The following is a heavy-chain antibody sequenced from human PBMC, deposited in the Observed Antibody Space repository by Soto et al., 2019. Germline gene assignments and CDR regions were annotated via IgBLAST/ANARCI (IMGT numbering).Heavy chain of an antibody. Sequence: QVTLKESGPVLVKPTETLTLRCTVSGLSITDSEMGVSWIRQPPGQPLEWLAHIDSSGEKSYRTFLKSRLAISKDTSKSQIVRTMTNMDPADTATYYCARSHLAVAVSPWFDPWGQGIPVTVSS. J-gene: IGHJ5*02. CDR3: ARSHLAVAVSPWFDP. V-gene: IGHV2-26*01. CDR1: GLSITDSEMG. D-gene: IGHD6-19*01. CDR2: IDSSGEK.